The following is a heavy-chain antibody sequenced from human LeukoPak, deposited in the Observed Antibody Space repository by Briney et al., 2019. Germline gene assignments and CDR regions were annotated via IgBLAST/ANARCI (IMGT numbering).Heavy chain of an antibody. CDR3: ARDPRDCGDYHVDY. CDR2: ISSSSSYI. J-gene: IGHJ4*02. CDR1: GFTFSSYS. Sequence: GGSLRLSCAASGFTFSSYSMNWVRQAPGKGLEWVSSISSSSSYIYYADSVKGRFTISRDNAKNSLYLQMNSLRAEDTAVYYCARDPRDCGDYHVDYWGQGTLVAVSS. V-gene: IGHV3-21*01. D-gene: IGHD4-17*01.